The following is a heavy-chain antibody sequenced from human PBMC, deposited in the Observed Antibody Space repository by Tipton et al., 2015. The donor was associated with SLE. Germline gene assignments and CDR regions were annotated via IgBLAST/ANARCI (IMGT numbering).Heavy chain of an antibody. CDR1: GGSISSGSYY. D-gene: IGHD6-13*01. CDR3: ARDNKAAAGRGAFDI. J-gene: IGHJ3*02. Sequence: TLSLTCTVSGGSISSGSYYWSWIRQPAGKGLEWIGRIYYSGSTNYNPSLKSRVTISVDTSNNQFSLKLSSVTAADTAVYYCARDNKAAAGRGAFDIWGQGTMVTVSS. V-gene: IGHV4-61*10. CDR2: IYYSGST.